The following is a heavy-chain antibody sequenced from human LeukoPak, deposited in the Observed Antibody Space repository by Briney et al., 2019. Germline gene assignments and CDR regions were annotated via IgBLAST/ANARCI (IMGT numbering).Heavy chain of an antibody. D-gene: IGHD2-2*01. CDR3: ARDRQFIVVVPAAYDY. V-gene: IGHV1-46*01. Sequence: GASVKVSCKASGYTFTSYYMHWVRQAPGQGLEWMGIINPSGGSTSYAQKFQGRVTMTRDTSTSTVYMELRSLRSDDTAVYYCARDRQFIVVVPAAYDYWGQGTLVTVSS. J-gene: IGHJ4*02. CDR1: GYTFTSYY. CDR2: INPSGGST.